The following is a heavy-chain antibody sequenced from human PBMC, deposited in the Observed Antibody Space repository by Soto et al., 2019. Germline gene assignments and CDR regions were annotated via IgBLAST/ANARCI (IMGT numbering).Heavy chain of an antibody. CDR1: GFTVSSNY. V-gene: IGHV3-53*01. D-gene: IGHD2-21*02. CDR3: ASATGRTAGGAFEI. J-gene: IGHJ3*02. CDR2: IYSGGST. Sequence: GGSLRLSCAASGFTVSSNYMSWVRQAPGKGLEWVSVIYSGGSTYYADSVKGRFTISRDNSKNTLYLHMNSLRAGDTAVYYWASATGRTAGGAFEICGQGTMVTVSS.